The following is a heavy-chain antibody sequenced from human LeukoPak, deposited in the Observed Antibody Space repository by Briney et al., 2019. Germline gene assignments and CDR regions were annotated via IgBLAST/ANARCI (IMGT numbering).Heavy chain of an antibody. CDR1: GGSISSSSYY. CDR2: IYYSGTT. D-gene: IGHD4-23*01. CDR3: ARYVVTRGYSFDY. Sequence: SETLSLTCTVSGGSISSSSYYWGWVRQPPGKGPEWIGTIYYSGTTYYDPSLKSRVTVSVDTSKNQFSLRLSSVTAADTAVYFCARYVVTRGYSFDYWGQGTLVTVSS. V-gene: IGHV4-39*01. J-gene: IGHJ4*02.